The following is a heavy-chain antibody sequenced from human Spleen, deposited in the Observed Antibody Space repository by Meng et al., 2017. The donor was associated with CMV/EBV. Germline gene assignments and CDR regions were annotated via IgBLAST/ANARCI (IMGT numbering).Heavy chain of an antibody. CDR2: IYYSGST. V-gene: IGHV4-39*07. CDR1: GGSISSSSYY. D-gene: IGHD6-6*01. CDR3: ARDSSSSFDY. Sequence: LQLQESGRGLVKTSDTPSLTCTVSGGSISSSSYYWGWIRQPPGKGLEWIGSIYYSGSTYYNPSLKSRVTMSVDTSKNQFSLKLSSVTAADTAVYYCARDSSSSFDYWGQGTLVTVSS. J-gene: IGHJ4*02.